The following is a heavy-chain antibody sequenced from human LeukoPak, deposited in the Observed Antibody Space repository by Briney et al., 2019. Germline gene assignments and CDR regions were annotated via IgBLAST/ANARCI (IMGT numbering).Heavy chain of an antibody. CDR2: INAGNGNT. CDR1: GYTFTTYA. D-gene: IGHD3-10*01. Sequence: GASVKVSCKASGYTFTTYAMHWVRQAPGQRLEWMGWINAGNGNTKYSQKFQGRVTITRDTSASTAYMELSSLRSEDTAVYYCARGVTMVRGVPTGWFDPWGQGTLVTVSS. J-gene: IGHJ5*02. V-gene: IGHV1-3*01. CDR3: ARGVTMVRGVPTGWFDP.